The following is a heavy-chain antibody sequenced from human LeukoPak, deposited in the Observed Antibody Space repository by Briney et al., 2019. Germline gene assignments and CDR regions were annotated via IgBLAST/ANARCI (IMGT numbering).Heavy chain of an antibody. J-gene: IGHJ4*02. CDR1: GYIFTYYW. CDR2: IYTGDSDT. CDR3: ARLIRTDFGVVIPSAY. D-gene: IGHD3-3*01. Sequence: PGESLKISCKGSGYIFTYYWIGWVRQMPGKGLEWMGIIYTGDSDTRYSPSFQGQVTISADKSISTAYLQWSSLKASDTAMYYCARLIRTDFGVVIPSAYWGQGTLVTVSS. V-gene: IGHV5-51*01.